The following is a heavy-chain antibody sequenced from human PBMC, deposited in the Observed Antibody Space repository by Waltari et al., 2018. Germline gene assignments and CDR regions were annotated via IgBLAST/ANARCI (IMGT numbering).Heavy chain of an antibody. CDR2: ISWNSGSI. J-gene: IGHJ3*02. CDR1: GFTFDDYA. Sequence: EVQLVESGGGLVQPGRSLRLSCAASGFTFDDYAMHWVRQAPGTGLEWVSGISWNSGSIGDADSVKGRFTISRDNAKNSLYLKMNSLRAEDTALYYCAKANYYDSSGTRSAFDIWGQGTMVTVSS. CDR3: AKANYYDSSGTRSAFDI. D-gene: IGHD3-22*01. V-gene: IGHV3-9*01.